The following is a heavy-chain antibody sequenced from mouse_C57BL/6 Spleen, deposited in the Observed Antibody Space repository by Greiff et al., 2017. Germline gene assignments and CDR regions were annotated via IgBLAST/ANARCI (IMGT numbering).Heavy chain of an antibody. CDR2: IDPSDSYT. CDR3: ARRKGATAYYFDY. V-gene: IGHV1-69*01. D-gene: IGHD1-2*01. CDR1: GYTFTSYW. J-gene: IGHJ2*01. Sequence: QVQLQQPGAELVMPGASVKLSCKASGYTFTSYWMHWVKQRPGQGLEWIGEIDPSDSYTNYTQKFKGKSTLTVDKSSSTAYMQLSSLTSEDSAVYYCARRKGATAYYFDYWGQGTTLTVSS.